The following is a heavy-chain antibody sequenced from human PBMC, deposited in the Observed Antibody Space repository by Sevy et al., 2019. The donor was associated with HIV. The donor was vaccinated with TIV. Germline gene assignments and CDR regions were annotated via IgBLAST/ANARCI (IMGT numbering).Heavy chain of an antibody. J-gene: IGHJ4*02. CDR3: ARCPGYSGYDRLDY. CDR2: INPNSGGT. V-gene: IGHV1-2*06. Sequence: ASVKVSCKASGYTFTGYYMHWVRQAPGQGLEWMGRINPNSGGTNYAQKFQGRVTMTRDTSISTAYMELSMLRSDDTAVYYCARCPGYSGYDRLDYWGQGTLVTVSS. CDR1: GYTFTGYY. D-gene: IGHD5-12*01.